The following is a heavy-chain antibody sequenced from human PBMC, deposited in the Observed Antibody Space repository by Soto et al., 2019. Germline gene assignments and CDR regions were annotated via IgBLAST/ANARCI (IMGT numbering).Heavy chain of an antibody. Sequence: SETLSLTCTVSGGSISTNDWWSWVRQPPGKGLEWIGEIYHSGITNYNSSLKSRVIMSVDKSKNQFSLMLTSVTAADTAMYYCARDAAMPGETARNYWGQGTQVTV. V-gene: IGHV4-4*02. J-gene: IGHJ4*02. CDR1: GGSISTNDW. D-gene: IGHD2-2*01. CDR2: IYHSGIT. CDR3: ARDAAMPGETARNY.